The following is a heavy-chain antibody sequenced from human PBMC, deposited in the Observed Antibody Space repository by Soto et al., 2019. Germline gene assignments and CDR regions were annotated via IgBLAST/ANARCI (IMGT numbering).Heavy chain of an antibody. CDR3: AKDGRFLEWLFDY. J-gene: IGHJ4*02. Sequence: XGSLQLSCAASGFTFSSYAMSWVRQAPGKGLEWVSAISGSGGSTYYADSVKGRFTISRDNSKNTLYLQMNSLRAEDTAVYYCAKDGRFLEWLFDYWGQGTLVTVSS. CDR2: ISGSGGST. V-gene: IGHV3-23*01. D-gene: IGHD3-3*01. CDR1: GFTFSSYA.